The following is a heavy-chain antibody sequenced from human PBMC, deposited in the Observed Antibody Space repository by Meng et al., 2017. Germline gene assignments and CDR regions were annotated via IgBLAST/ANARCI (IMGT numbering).Heavy chain of an antibody. CDR3: ARDPGYSSGWYTWYFDL. CDR1: GFTFSSYD. V-gene: IGHV3-66*02. D-gene: IGHD6-19*01. CDR2: IYSGGST. J-gene: IGHJ2*01. Sequence: GGSLRLSCAASGFTFSSYDMHWVRQATGKGLEWVSAIYSGGSTYYADSVKGRFTISRDNSKNTLYLQMNSLRAEDTAVYYCARDPGYSSGWYTWYFDLWGRGTLVTVSS.